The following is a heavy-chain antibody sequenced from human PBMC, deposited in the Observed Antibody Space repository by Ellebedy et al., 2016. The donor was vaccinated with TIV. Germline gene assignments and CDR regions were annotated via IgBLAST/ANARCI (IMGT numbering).Heavy chain of an antibody. J-gene: IGHJ4*02. CDR1: GFNFGAYS. CDR3: ARRSRGPSYYFDY. CDR2: IAGRTSLI. Sequence: PGGSLRLSCAGSGFNFGAYSVNWVRQAPGKGLEWLAYIAGRTSLIYYADSVKGRFTISRDNAKNSLYLQLSSLRAEDTAVYYCARRSRGPSYYFDYWGQGALVTVSS. D-gene: IGHD3-10*01. V-gene: IGHV3-48*04.